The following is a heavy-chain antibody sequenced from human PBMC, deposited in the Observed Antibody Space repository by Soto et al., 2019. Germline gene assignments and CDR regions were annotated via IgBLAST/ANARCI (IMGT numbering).Heavy chain of an antibody. Sequence: QVQLQESGPGLVKPSQTLSLTCTVSGGSISSGGYYWSWIRQHPGKGLEWIGYIYYSGSTYYNPSLQSRVTISIDTSKIQFSLKRSSVTAAATAVYYCARDIPTVTTSWFDPWGQGTLVTVSS. V-gene: IGHV4-31*03. CDR3: ARDIPTVTTSWFDP. CDR2: IYYSGST. J-gene: IGHJ5*02. D-gene: IGHD4-17*01. CDR1: GGSISSGGYY.